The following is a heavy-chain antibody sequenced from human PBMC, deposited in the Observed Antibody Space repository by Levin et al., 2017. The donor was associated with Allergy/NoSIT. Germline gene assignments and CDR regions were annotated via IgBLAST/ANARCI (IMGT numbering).Heavy chain of an antibody. V-gene: IGHV4-34*01. J-gene: IGHJ4*02. CDR2: INHSGST. Sequence: RTSETLSLTCAVYGGSFSGYYWSWIRQPPGKGLEWIGEINHSGSTNYNPSLKSRVTISVDTSKNQFSLKLSSVTAADTAVYYCARKVSADCSGGSCYSATGVENLDYWGQGTLVTVSS. D-gene: IGHD2-15*01. CDR1: GGSFSGYY. CDR3: ARKVSADCSGGSCYSATGVENLDY.